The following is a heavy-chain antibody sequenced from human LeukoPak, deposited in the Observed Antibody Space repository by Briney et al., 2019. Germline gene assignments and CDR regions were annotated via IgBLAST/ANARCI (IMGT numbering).Heavy chain of an antibody. Sequence: GASVRVSCKASGYSFSDFHIHWVRQAPGQGVEWMGWINPKSGATSYAERFRGRVTMTRDTSLNTVYLELASLYSDDTAVFYCARDYSDGHNRRDAFDLWGQGTTLIVSS. J-gene: IGHJ3*01. CDR1: GYSFSDFH. CDR2: INPKSGAT. CDR3: ARDYSDGHNRRDAFDL. V-gene: IGHV1-2*02. D-gene: IGHD5-18*01.